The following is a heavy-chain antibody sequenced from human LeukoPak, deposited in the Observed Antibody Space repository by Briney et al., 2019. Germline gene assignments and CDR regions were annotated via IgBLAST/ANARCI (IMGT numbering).Heavy chain of an antibody. CDR2: INHSGST. CDR1: GGSFSDYY. CDR3: ARGQLFPLWLYYFDC. D-gene: IGHD5-24*01. V-gene: IGHV4-34*01. Sequence: PSETLSLTCAVYGGSFSDYYWSWIRQPPGKWLEWIGEINHSGSTNYNPSLKSRVTISVDTSKNQFSLKLNSVTAADTAVYYCARGQLFPLWLYYFDCWGQGSLVTVSS. J-gene: IGHJ4*02.